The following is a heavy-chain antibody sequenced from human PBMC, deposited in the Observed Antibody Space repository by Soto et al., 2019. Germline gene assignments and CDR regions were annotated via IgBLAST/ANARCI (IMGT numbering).Heavy chain of an antibody. CDR1: GLTFTSSS. CDR2: IVVGSGNT. CDR3: AADPYGSGFPLGMDV. D-gene: IGHD3-10*01. J-gene: IGHJ6*02. Sequence: GAPVEVSCKASGLTFTSSSVEWGRQAHGQRLEWIGWIVVGSGNTNYAQKFQERVTITRDMSTSTAYMELSSLRSEDTAVYYCAADPYGSGFPLGMDVWGQGTTVTVSS. V-gene: IGHV1-58*01.